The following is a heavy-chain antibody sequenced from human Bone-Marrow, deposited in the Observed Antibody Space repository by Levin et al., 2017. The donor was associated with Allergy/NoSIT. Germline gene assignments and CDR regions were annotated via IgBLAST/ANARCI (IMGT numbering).Heavy chain of an antibody. CDR1: GFTFSLAW. D-gene: IGHD5-12*01. V-gene: IGHV3-15*01. Sequence: GESLKISCAASGFTFSLAWMSWVRQAPGKGLEWVGRIKSKGSGGTTDYAAPVKGRFTISRDDSKNMIYLQMDSLKTEDTAVYYCSWVQRDSGYDYGHYYYMDVWGKGTTVTVSS. CDR2: IKSKGSGGTT. J-gene: IGHJ6*03. CDR3: SWVQRDSGYDYGHYYYMDV.